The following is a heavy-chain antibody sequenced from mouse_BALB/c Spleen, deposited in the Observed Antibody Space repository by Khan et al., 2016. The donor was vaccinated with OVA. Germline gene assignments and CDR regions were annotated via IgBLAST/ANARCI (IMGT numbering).Heavy chain of an antibody. CDR3: ARTARIKY. V-gene: IGHV3-2*02. D-gene: IGHD1-2*01. Sequence: EVQLLESGPGLVKPSQSLSLTCTVTGYSITSGYGWNWIRQFPGNKLEWMGYISYSGSTNYKPSLKSRISITRDTSKNQFFLQLNSVTTEDTATXDCARTARIKYWGQGTTLTVSS. CDR2: ISYSGST. J-gene: IGHJ2*01. CDR1: GYSITSGYG.